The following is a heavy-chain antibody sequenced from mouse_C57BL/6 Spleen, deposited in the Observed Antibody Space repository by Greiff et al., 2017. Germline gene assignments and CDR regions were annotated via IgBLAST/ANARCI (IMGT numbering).Heavy chain of an antibody. J-gene: IGHJ1*03. D-gene: IGHD1-1*01. CDR1: GYTFTSYW. CDR2: IDPNSGGT. CDR3: ARDTTVVATPAFDV. Sequence: QVQLQQPGAELVKPGASVKLSCKASGYTFTSYWMHWVKQRPGRGLEWIGRIDPNSGGTKYNEKFKSKATLTVDKSSSTAYMQLSSLTSEDSAVYYCARDTTVVATPAFDVWGTGTTVTVSS. V-gene: IGHV1-62-3*01.